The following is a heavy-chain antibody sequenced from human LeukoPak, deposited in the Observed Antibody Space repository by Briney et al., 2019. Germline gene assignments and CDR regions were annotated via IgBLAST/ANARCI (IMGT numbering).Heavy chain of an antibody. D-gene: IGHD1-26*01. V-gene: IGHV5-51*01. Sequence: GESLKISCSGLGYKFTSYGIGWVGQMPGKGLEWMGMMLPSDSDTRYSPSFQGQVTISAGKSISTAYLQWGSLEASDTAMYYCARRGVGPSDSFDIWGQGTMVTVSS. CDR2: MLPSDSDT. J-gene: IGHJ3*02. CDR1: GYKFTSYG. CDR3: ARRGVGPSDSFDI.